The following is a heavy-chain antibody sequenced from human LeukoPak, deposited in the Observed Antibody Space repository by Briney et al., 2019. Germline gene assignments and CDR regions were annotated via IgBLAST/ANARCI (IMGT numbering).Heavy chain of an antibody. CDR2: IYYSGST. D-gene: IGHD3-16*01. CDR1: GGSISSYY. Sequence: SETLSLTCTVSGGSISSYYWSWIRQPPGKGLEWIGYIYYSGSTNYNPSLKSRVTISVDTSKNQFSLKLSSVTAADTAVYYCASEAGGGGYDYWGQGTLVTVSS. J-gene: IGHJ4*02. V-gene: IGHV4-59*01. CDR3: ASEAGGGGYDY.